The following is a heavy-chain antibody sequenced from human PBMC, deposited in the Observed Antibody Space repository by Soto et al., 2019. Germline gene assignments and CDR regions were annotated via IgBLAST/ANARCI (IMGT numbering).Heavy chain of an antibody. V-gene: IGHV1-69*06. CDR3: ARVRDCSSTSCTYYFDY. CDR2: IIPIFGTA. J-gene: IGHJ4*02. CDR1: GGTFSSYA. Sequence: QVQLVQSGAEVKKPGSSVQVSCKASGGTFSSYAISWVRQAPGQGLEWMGGIIPIFGTANYAQKFQGRVTITADKSTSTAYMELSSLRSEDTAVYYCARVRDCSSTSCTYYFDYWGQGPLVTVSS. D-gene: IGHD2-2*01.